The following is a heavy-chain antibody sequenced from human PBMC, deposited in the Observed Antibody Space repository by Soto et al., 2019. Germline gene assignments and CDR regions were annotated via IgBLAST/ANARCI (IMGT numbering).Heavy chain of an antibody. J-gene: IGHJ4*02. CDR1: GYTFTGYY. D-gene: IGHD1-20*01. CDR2: INPNSGGT. V-gene: IGHV1-2*02. Sequence: ASVKVSCKASGYTFTGYYMHWVRQAPGQGLEWMGWINPNSGGTNYAQKFQGRVTMTRDTSISTAYMELSRLRSDDTAVYYCARIPNTYNWNDFDYWGQGTLVTVSS. CDR3: ARIPNTYNWNDFDY.